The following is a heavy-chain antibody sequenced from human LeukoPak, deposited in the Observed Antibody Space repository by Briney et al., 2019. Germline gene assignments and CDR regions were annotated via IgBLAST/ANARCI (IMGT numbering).Heavy chain of an antibody. D-gene: IGHD3-22*01. CDR1: GFTFSSYA. CDR3: AKGSYYDSSGSFYFDY. CDR2: ISDSGDNT. Sequence: PGGSLRLSCAASGFTFSSYAISWVRQAPGKGLEWVSGISDSGDNTYYADSVKGRFTISRDNSKNTLYVQVNSLGTEDTAAYYCAKGSYYDSSGSFYFDYWGQGTLVTVSS. V-gene: IGHV3-23*01. J-gene: IGHJ4*02.